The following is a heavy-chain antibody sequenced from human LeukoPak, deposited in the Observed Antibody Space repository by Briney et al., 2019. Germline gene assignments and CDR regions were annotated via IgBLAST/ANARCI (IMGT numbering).Heavy chain of an antibody. CDR1: AFSVTSNY. V-gene: IGHV3-66*01. CDR3: TRDSGGDTNGYPSR. CDR2: FYKDGST. D-gene: IGHD2-8*01. J-gene: IGHJ4*02. Sequence: PGGSLRLSCAPSAFSVTSNYMSWVRQAPGKGLEWVSVFYKDGSTYHADSVKGRFTISRDNAKNTVNLHMNTLRVEDTGLYYCTRDSGGDTNGYPSRWGQGTLVTVSS.